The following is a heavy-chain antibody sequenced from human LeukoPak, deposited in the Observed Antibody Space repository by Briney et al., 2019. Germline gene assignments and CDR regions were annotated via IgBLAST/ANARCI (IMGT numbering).Heavy chain of an antibody. J-gene: IGHJ4*02. V-gene: IGHV3-7*01. Sequence: PGGSLRLSCAASGFIFSTYYMNWVRQAPGKGLEWVANIQEDGEKENYVDSVRGRFTISRDNAKNSIYLQMNSLRVEDTAVYYCAKDIVGGGDDYWGQGTLVIVSS. CDR3: AKDIVGGGDDY. CDR2: IQEDGEKE. CDR1: GFIFSTYY. D-gene: IGHD2-21*02.